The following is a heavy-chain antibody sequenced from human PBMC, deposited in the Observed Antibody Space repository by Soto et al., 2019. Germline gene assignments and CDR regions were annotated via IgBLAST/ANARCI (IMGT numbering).Heavy chain of an antibody. Sequence: EVQLVESGGGLVQQGGSLRLSCATSGLTFSNSWMTWVRQAPGKGLEWMGNINPDGTGRHYLDSVKGRFTISRDNAKNSLYLQMNNLRAEDTAVSYCARHLDWAFDYWGQGTLVTVSS. CDR2: INPDGTGR. CDR3: ARHLDWAFDY. CDR1: GLTFSNSW. J-gene: IGHJ4*02. V-gene: IGHV3-7*01. D-gene: IGHD3-9*01.